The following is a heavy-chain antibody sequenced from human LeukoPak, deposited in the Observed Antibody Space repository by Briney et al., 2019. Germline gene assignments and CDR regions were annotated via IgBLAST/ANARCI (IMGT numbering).Heavy chain of an antibody. CDR2: IYYSGST. CDR3: ATNTIFGVVTKENYYYHYMDV. Sequence: SETLSLTCTVSGGSISSYYWSWIRQPPRKGLEWIGYIYYSGSTNYNPSLKSRVTISVDTSKNQFSLKLSSVTAADTAVYYCATNTIFGVVTKENYYYHYMDVWGKGTTVTVSS. CDR1: GGSISSYY. D-gene: IGHD3-3*01. J-gene: IGHJ6*03. V-gene: IGHV4-59*08.